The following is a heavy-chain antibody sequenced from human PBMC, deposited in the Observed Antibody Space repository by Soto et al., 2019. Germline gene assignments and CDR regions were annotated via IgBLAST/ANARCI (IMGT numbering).Heavy chain of an antibody. CDR2: IYHSGST. V-gene: IGHV4-4*02. D-gene: IGHD2-15*01. Sequence: SETLSLTCAFSVGSISSSNWWSWVRQPPGKGLEWIGEIYHSGSTNYNPSLKSRVTISVDKSKNQFSLKLSSVTAADTAVYYCAGAVVAANHDSFDIWGQGTMVIVSS. J-gene: IGHJ3*02. CDR1: VGSISSSNW. CDR3: AGAVVAANHDSFDI.